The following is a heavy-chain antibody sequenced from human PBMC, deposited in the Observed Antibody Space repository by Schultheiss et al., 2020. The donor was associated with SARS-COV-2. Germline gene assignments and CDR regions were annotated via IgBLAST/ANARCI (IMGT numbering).Heavy chain of an antibody. CDR3: ARDLRGSSSMDV. V-gene: IGHV4-34*01. Sequence: SETLSLTCAVYGESFNGFSWTWIRQSPGKGLEWIGEIYHSGSTNYNPSLKSRVTISVDTSNNQFSLKLSSVTAADTAVYYCARDLRGSSSMDVWGQGTTVTASS. CDR2: IYHSGST. D-gene: IGHD6-6*01. CDR1: GESFNGFS. J-gene: IGHJ6*02.